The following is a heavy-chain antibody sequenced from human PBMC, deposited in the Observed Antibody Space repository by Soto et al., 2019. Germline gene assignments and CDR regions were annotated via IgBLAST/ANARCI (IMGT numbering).Heavy chain of an antibody. Sequence: GGSLRLSCAASGFTFSSYGMHWVRQAPGKGLEWVAVISYDGSNKYYADSVKGRFTISRDNSKNTLYLQMNSLRAEDTAVYYCAKDLLDSSGWPYLNWFDPWGQGTLVTVSS. CDR2: ISYDGSNK. D-gene: IGHD6-19*01. CDR1: GFTFSSYG. CDR3: AKDLLDSSGWPYLNWFDP. J-gene: IGHJ5*02. V-gene: IGHV3-30*18.